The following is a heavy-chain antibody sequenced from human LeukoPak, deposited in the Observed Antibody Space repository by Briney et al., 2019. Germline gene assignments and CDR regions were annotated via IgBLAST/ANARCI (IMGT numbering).Heavy chain of an antibody. CDR3: AREDSGGSQSVDV. D-gene: IGHD2-15*01. CDR1: GGSINSSSYY. CDR2: IYYSGST. Sequence: PSETLSLTCTVSGGSINSSSYYWGWIRQPPGKGLEWIGSIYYSGSTYYNPSLKSRVTISVDTSKNQFSLKLSSVTAADTAVYYCAREDSGGSQSVDVWGQGTLVTASS. V-gene: IGHV4-39*07. J-gene: IGHJ4*02.